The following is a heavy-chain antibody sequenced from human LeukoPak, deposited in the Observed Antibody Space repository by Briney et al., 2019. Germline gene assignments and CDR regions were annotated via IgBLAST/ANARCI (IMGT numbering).Heavy chain of an antibody. CDR1: GGTFISYA. CDR2: IIPIFGTA. Sequence: SVKVSCKASGGTFISYAISWVRQAPGQGLEWMGGIIPIFGTANYAQKFQGRVTITADESTSTAYMELSSLRSEDTAVYYCARGDVDTAMVGYWGQGTLVTVPS. V-gene: IGHV1-69*01. CDR3: ARGDVDTAMVGY. J-gene: IGHJ4*02. D-gene: IGHD5-18*01.